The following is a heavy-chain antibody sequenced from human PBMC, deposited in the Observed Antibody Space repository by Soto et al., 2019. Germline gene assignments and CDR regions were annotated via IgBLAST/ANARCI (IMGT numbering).Heavy chain of an antibody. Sequence: SETLSLTCTVSGGSISSGGYYWSWIRQHPGKGLEWIGYIYYSGSTYYNPSLKSRVTISVDTSKNQFSLKLSSVTAADTAVYYCARVSSSVYKWFDPWGQGTQVTVSS. CDR3: ARVSSSVYKWFDP. J-gene: IGHJ5*02. D-gene: IGHD6-6*01. CDR2: IYYSGST. V-gene: IGHV4-31*03. CDR1: GGSISSGGYY.